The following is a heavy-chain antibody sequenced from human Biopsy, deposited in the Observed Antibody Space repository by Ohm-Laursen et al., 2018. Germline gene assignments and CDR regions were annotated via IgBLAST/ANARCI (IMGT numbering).Heavy chain of an antibody. V-gene: IGHV1-18*04. Sequence: ASVKVSCKASGYTFTAYGISWVRQAPGQGLEWMGWISTYNDDTNLAQKFQGRVGMTTDTSTKTAYMELRSLRSGDTAIYFCARDPGYDFWSGSDPFDIWGQGTLVTVS. J-gene: IGHJ3*02. D-gene: IGHD3-3*01. CDR1: GYTFTAYG. CDR3: ARDPGYDFWSGSDPFDI. CDR2: ISTYNDDT.